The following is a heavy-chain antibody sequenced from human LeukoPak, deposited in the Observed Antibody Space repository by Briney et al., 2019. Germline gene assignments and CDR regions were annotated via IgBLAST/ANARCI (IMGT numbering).Heavy chain of an antibody. D-gene: IGHD1-26*01. CDR2: IYTGGGT. CDR1: GFTVTGNY. CDR3: ARGHSGRSYDY. Sequence: GGSLRLSCAASGFTVTGNYMSWVRQAPGKGLEWVSIIYTGGGTYYADSVKGRFTISRDNSKNTLYLQMNSLRAEDTAVYYCARGHSGRSYDYWGQGTLVTVSS. J-gene: IGHJ4*02. V-gene: IGHV3-53*01.